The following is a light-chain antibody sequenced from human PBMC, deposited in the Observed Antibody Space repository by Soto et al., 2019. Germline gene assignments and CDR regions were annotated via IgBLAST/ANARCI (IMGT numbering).Light chain of an antibody. Sequence: DIQMTQSPSSLCASVGDRVTITFLASQGIRIDLGWYQQKPGKAPKVLIYAASSLQSGVPSRFSGSGSGTNFTLTISSLRPEDFATYYCQQSASTPWTFGQGTKVDIK. J-gene: IGKJ1*01. CDR3: QQSASTPWT. CDR2: AAS. V-gene: IGKV1-39*01. CDR1: QGIRID.